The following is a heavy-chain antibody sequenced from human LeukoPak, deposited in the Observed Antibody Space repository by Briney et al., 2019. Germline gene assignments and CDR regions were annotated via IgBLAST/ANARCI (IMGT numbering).Heavy chain of an antibody. CDR2: INPNSGGT. CDR3: ARESQRITMIVRLGS. V-gene: IGHV1-2*06. J-gene: IGHJ5*02. CDR1: GYTFTGYY. D-gene: IGHD3-22*01. Sequence: GAPVKVSCKASGYTFTGYYMHWVRQAPGQGLEWMGRINPNSGGTNYAQKFQGRVTMTRDTSISTAYMELSRLRSDDTAVYYCARESQRITMIVRLGSWGQGTLVTVSS.